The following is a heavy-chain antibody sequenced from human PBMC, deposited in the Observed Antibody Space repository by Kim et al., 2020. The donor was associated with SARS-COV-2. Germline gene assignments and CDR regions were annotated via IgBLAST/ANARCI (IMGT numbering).Heavy chain of an antibody. CDR2: IIPIFGTA. D-gene: IGHD4-17*01. CDR3: ARVPLVRDYGAYGLESAISDY. V-gene: IGHV1-69*06. CDR1: GGTFSSYA. Sequence: SVKVSCKASGGTFSSYAISWVRQAPGQGLEWMGGIIPIFGTANYAQKFQGRVTITADKSTSTAYMELSSLRSEDTAVYYCARVPLVRDYGAYGLESAISDYWGQGTLVTVSS. J-gene: IGHJ4*02.